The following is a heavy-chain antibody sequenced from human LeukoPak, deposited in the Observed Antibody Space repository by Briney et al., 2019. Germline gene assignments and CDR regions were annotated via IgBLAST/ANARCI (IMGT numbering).Heavy chain of an antibody. D-gene: IGHD7-27*01. CDR2: IYSGGST. V-gene: IGHV3-66*01. J-gene: IGHJ2*01. CDR1: GFPFTKTW. CDR3: ARDLGLYWYFDL. Sequence: GGSLRPSCAASGFPFTKTWMNWVRQAPGKGLEWLSVIYSGGSTYYTDSVKGRFTISRDNSKNTLYLQMNSLRAEDTAVYYCARDLGLYWYFDLWGRGTLVTVSS.